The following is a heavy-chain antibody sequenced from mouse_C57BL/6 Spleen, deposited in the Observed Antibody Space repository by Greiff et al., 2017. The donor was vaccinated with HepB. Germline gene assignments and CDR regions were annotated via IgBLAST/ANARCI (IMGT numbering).Heavy chain of an antibody. Sequence: EVKLQQSGPELVKPGASVKISCKASGYSFTGYYMNWVKQSPEKSLEWIGEINPSTGGTTYNQKFKAKATLTVDKSSSTAYMQLKSLTSEDSAVYYCARLETTGTSFDYWGQGTTLTVSS. CDR1: GYSFTGYY. D-gene: IGHD4-1*01. CDR3: ARLETTGTSFDY. CDR2: INPSTGGT. V-gene: IGHV1-42*01. J-gene: IGHJ2*01.